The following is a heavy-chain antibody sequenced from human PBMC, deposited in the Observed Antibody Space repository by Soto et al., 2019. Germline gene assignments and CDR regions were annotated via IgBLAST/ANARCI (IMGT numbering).Heavy chain of an antibody. CDR2: ISYDGSNK. CDR3: AKDREGYIVVVPAATRFDP. V-gene: IGHV3-30*18. Sequence: GGSLRLSCAASGFTFSSYGMHWVRQAPGKGLEWVAVISYDGSNKYYADSVKGRFTISRDNSKNTLYLQMNSLRAEDTAVYYCAKDREGYIVVVPAATRFDPWGQGTLVTVSS. CDR1: GFTFSSYG. D-gene: IGHD2-2*01. J-gene: IGHJ5*02.